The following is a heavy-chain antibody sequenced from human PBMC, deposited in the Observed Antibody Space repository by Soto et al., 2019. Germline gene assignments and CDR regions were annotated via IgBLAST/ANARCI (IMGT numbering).Heavy chain of an antibody. CDR1: GDSVSNGNW. D-gene: IGHD3-16*01. CDR3: ATRTSVFGIVTFY. Sequence: QVQLKESGPGLVTPWGTLSLTCAVSGDSVSNGNWWCWVRQPPGRGLELVGEIHQSGDTNYNPSLKSRVAVSADRPNNPSSLRLNSVTAADTAMYYCATRTSVFGIVTFYWGQGILVTVSS. J-gene: IGHJ4*02. CDR2: IHQSGDT. V-gene: IGHV4-4*02.